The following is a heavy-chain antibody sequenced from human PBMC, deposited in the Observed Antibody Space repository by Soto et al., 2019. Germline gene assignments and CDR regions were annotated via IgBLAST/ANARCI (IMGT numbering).Heavy chain of an antibody. CDR3: ARSSSRITIFGVAYYYGMDV. D-gene: IGHD3-3*01. J-gene: IGHJ6*02. Sequence: ASVKVSCKASGYTFTSYGISWVRQAPGQGLEWMGWISAYTGNTNSAQKLQGRVTMTTDTSTSTAYMELRSLRSDDTAVYYCARSSSRITIFGVAYYYGMDVWGQGTTVTVSS. CDR2: ISAYTGNT. CDR1: GYTFTSYG. V-gene: IGHV1-18*04.